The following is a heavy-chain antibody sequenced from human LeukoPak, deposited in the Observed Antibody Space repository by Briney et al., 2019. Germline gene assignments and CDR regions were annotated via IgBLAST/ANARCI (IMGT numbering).Heavy chain of an antibody. CDR2: IYYSGST. Sequence: SETLSLTCSVSGSYINNYYWGWIRQAPGKGPEWIGSIYYSGSTYYNPSLKSRVTISVDTSKNQFSLKLSSVTAADTAVYYCARRVGYCSSTSCTYYFDYWGQGTLVTVSS. D-gene: IGHD2-2*01. V-gene: IGHV4-39*01. CDR1: GSYINNYY. CDR3: ARRVGYCSSTSCTYYFDY. J-gene: IGHJ4*02.